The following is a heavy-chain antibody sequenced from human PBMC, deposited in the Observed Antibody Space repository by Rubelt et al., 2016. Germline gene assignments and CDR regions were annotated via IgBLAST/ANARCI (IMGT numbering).Heavy chain of an antibody. CDR3: ARLTGGSYPLSGYFDL. J-gene: IGHJ2*01. D-gene: IGHD1-26*01. V-gene: IGHV4-39*01. CDR2: IYYNGNT. Sequence: GKGLEYIGNIYYNGNTDYNPSLKSRVTISIDTSKNRFSLKLSFVTAADTAVYYCARLTGGSYPLSGYFDLWGRGTLVTVSS.